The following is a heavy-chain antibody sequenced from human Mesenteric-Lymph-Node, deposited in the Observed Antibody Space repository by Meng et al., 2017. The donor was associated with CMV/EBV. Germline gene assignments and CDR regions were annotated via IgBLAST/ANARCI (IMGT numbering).Heavy chain of an antibody. CDR3: AREDYDFWSGYTDY. CDR2: IKQDGSEK. Sequence: GGSLRLSCAASGFTFSSYWMSRVRQAPGKGLEWVANIKQDGSEKYYVDSVKGRFTISRDNAKNSLYLQMNSLRAEDTAVYYCAREDYDFWSGYTDYWGQGTLVTVSS. D-gene: IGHD3-3*01. CDR1: GFTFSSYW. J-gene: IGHJ4*02. V-gene: IGHV3-7*03.